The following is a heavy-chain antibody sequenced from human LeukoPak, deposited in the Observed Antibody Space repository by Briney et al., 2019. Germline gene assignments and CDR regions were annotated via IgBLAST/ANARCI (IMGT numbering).Heavy chain of an antibody. CDR1: GFTFDDYA. J-gene: IGHJ4*02. Sequence: GGSLRLSCAASGFTFDDYAKHWVRQAPGKGLEWVSGISWNSGSIGYADSVKGRFTISRDNAKNSLYLQMNSLRAEDTALYYCAKAQDTAMVTGFDYWGQGTLVTVSS. CDR3: AKAQDTAMVTGFDY. CDR2: ISWNSGSI. D-gene: IGHD5-18*01. V-gene: IGHV3-9*01.